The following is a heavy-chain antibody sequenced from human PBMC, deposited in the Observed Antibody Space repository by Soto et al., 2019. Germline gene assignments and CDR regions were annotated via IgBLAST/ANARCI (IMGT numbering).Heavy chain of an antibody. J-gene: IGHJ6*03. Sequence: EVQLLESGGGLLQPGGSLRLSCQASGFTFSSYPRSGVRQAPGKGREWVSAISGSGGSTYYADSVKGRFTISRDNSKNTLYLQMNSLRAEDTAVYYCAKTSHVGYYYYMDVWGKGTTVTVSS. CDR2: ISGSGGST. D-gene: IGHD1-26*01. V-gene: IGHV3-23*01. CDR1: GFTFSSYP. CDR3: AKTSHVGYYYYMDV.